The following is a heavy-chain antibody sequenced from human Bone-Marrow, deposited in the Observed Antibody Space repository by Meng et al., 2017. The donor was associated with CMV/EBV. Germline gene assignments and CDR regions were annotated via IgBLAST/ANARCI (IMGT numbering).Heavy chain of an antibody. D-gene: IGHD3-10*01. J-gene: IGHJ6*02. CDR2: IYSGGST. Sequence: GESLKISCAASGFTVSSNYMSWVRQAPGKGLEWVSVIYSGGSTYYADSVKGRFTISRDNSKNTLYLQMNSLRAEDTAVYYCATYGSGSYYNLFVYYGMDVWGQGTTVTVSS. CDR1: GFTVSSNY. CDR3: ATYGSGSYYNLFVYYGMDV. V-gene: IGHV3-53*01.